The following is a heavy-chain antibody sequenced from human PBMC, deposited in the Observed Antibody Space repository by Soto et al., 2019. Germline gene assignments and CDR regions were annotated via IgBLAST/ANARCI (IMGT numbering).Heavy chain of an antibody. Sequence: QVQLVQSGGEVKKPGASVKVSCKTSGYSFTTYGISWVRQAPGQGLEWMGWISAYNGNTNYAQKLQDRVTITTDTSPSTAYMELRSLRSDDTAVYYWAREGPAPYYYYGMDVWGQGSTVTVSS. V-gene: IGHV1-18*01. CDR1: GYSFTTYG. J-gene: IGHJ6*02. CDR2: ISAYNGNT. CDR3: AREGPAPYYYYGMDV.